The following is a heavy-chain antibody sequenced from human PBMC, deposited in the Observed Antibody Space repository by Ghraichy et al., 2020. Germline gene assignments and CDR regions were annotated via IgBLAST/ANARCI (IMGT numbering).Heavy chain of an antibody. V-gene: IGHV4-30-4*01. CDR2: IYYSGST. Sequence: SETLSLTCTVSGGSISSGDYYWSWIRQPPGKGLEWIGYIYYSGSTYYNPSLKSRVTISVDTSKNQFSLKLSSVTAADTAVYYCAREGVSRPYSDIWGQGTLVTVSS. CDR3: AREGVSRPYSDI. J-gene: IGHJ4*02. CDR1: GGSISSGDYY. D-gene: IGHD2-15*01.